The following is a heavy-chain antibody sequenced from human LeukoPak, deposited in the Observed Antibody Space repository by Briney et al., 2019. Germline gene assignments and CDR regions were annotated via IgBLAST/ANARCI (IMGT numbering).Heavy chain of an antibody. CDR1: GYTFTSYY. V-gene: IGHV1-46*01. D-gene: IGHD2-2*02. CDR2: INPSGGST. Sequence: ASVKVSCKASGYTFTSYYMHWVRQAPGQGLEWMGIINPSGGSTSYAQKFQGRVTMTRDTSTSTVYMELSSLRSEDTAVYYCASRNPFYCSSTSCYIYYMDVWGKGTTVTVSS. J-gene: IGHJ6*03. CDR3: ASRNPFYCSSTSCYIYYMDV.